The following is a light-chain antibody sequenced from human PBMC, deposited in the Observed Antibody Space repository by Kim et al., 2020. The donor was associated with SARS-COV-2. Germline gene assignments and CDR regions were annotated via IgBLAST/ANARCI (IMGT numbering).Light chain of an antibody. CDR3: QTWGTGWV. V-gene: IGLV4-69*01. J-gene: IGLJ3*02. Sequence: GASVKITCTLSSGHSSYAIAWHQQQPEKGPRYLMKLNSDGSHSKGDGIPDRFSGSSSGAERYLTISSLQSEDEADYYCQTWGTGWVFGGGTQLTVL. CDR2: LNSDGSH. CDR1: SGHSSYA.